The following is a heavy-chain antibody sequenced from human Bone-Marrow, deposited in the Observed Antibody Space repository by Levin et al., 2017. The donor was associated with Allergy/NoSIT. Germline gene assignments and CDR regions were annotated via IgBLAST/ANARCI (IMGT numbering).Heavy chain of an antibody. Sequence: GESLKISCAASGFTFSSYSMNWVRQAPGKGLEWVSSISSSSSYIYYADSVKGRFTISRDNAKNSLYLQMNSLRAEDTAVYYCARDSSGYNDYDYWGQGTLVTVSS. CDR2: ISSSSSYI. D-gene: IGHD3-22*01. CDR1: GFTFSSYS. CDR3: ARDSSGYNDYDY. J-gene: IGHJ4*02. V-gene: IGHV3-21*01.